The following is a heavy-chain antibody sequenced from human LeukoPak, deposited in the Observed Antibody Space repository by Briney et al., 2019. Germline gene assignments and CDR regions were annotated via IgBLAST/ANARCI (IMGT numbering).Heavy chain of an antibody. J-gene: IGHJ6*03. V-gene: IGHV4-4*07. Sequence: PSETLSLTCTVAGGSISSYYWSWIRQPAGKGLEWIGRIYTSGSTNYNPSLKSRVTMSVDTSKNQFSLKLSSVTAADTAVYYCARGLSGAGTGYYMDVWGKGTTVTVSS. CDR1: GGSISSYY. D-gene: IGHD6-19*01. CDR3: ARGLSGAGTGYYMDV. CDR2: IYTSGST.